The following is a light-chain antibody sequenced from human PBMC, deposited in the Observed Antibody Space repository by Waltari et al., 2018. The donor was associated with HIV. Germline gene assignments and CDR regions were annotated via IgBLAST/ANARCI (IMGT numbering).Light chain of an antibody. Sequence: QSALTRPAPVPGSPGRPTTFSGTGPTRDVGGKNNVSGYQQHPGKAPKLMIYEVSNRPSGGSTRFSGSKSGNTASLTISGLQAEDEADYYCSSYTSSSTVVFGGGTKLTVL. CDR1: TRDVGGKNN. CDR2: EVS. V-gene: IGLV2-14*01. J-gene: IGLJ2*01. CDR3: SSYTSSSTVV.